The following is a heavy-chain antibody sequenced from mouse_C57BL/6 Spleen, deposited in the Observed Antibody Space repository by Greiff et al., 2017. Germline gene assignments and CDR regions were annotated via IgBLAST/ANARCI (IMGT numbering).Heavy chain of an antibody. V-gene: IGHV5-16*01. Sequence: EVNVVESEGGLVQPGSSMKLSCTASGFTFSDYYMAWVRQVPEKGLEWVANINYDGSSTYYLDSLKSRFIISRDNAKNILYLQMSSLKSEDTATYYCARGDSYYYGSSFFDYWGQGTTLTVSS. J-gene: IGHJ2*01. D-gene: IGHD1-1*01. CDR2: INYDGSST. CDR3: ARGDSYYYGSSFFDY. CDR1: GFTFSDYY.